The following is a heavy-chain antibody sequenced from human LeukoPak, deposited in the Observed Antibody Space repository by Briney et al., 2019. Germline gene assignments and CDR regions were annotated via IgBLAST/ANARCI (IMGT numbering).Heavy chain of an antibody. CDR3: AKDRKQVAAAGFDY. V-gene: IGHV3-23*01. Sequence: GGSLRLSCAASGFTFSSYAMSWVRQAPGKGLEWVSAISGSGGSTYYADSVKGRFTISRDNAKNSLYLQMNSLRAEDTAVYYCAKDRKQVAAAGFDYWGQGTLVTVSS. CDR2: ISGSGGST. J-gene: IGHJ4*02. D-gene: IGHD6-13*01. CDR1: GFTFSSYA.